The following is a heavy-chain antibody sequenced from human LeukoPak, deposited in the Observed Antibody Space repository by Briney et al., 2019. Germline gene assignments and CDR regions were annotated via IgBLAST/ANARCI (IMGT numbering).Heavy chain of an antibody. CDR3: ARDSGYSSSWYAT. V-gene: IGHV1-46*01. CDR2: INPNGGGT. J-gene: IGHJ5*02. D-gene: IGHD6-13*01. Sequence: ASVKVSCKASGYTFTSYYMHWVRQAPGQGLEWVGYINPNGGGTTYAQKFQGRVTMTRDTPTSTVYMEPSSLRSEDTAVYYCARDSGYSSSWYATWGQGTLVTVSS. CDR1: GYTFTSYY.